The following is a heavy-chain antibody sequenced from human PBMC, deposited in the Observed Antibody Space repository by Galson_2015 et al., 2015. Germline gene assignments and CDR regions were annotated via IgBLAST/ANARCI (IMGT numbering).Heavy chain of an antibody. Sequence: SLRLSCAASGFTFSIFAMNWVRQAPGKGLEWVSAISNSGGGTYYADSVKGRFTISRDNSKNTLYLQMSSLRAQDTAVYYCANSGSGSGLYYYYMDVWGKGTTVTVSS. J-gene: IGHJ6*03. CDR2: ISNSGGGT. CDR1: GFTFSIFA. V-gene: IGHV3-23*01. D-gene: IGHD3-10*01. CDR3: ANSGSGSGLYYYYMDV.